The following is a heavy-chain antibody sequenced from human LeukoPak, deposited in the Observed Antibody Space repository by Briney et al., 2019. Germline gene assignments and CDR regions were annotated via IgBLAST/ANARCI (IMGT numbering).Heavy chain of an antibody. Sequence: GGSLRLSCAASGFTVSSYSMNWVRQVPGKGLEWVSHISSSGSMIWYGESVKGRFTISRDSAKNSLHLQMNSLRAEDTAVYYCARDPESNWGWDLDFWGQGTLVTVSS. CDR2: ISSSGSMI. D-gene: IGHD7-27*01. CDR3: ARDPESNWGWDLDF. J-gene: IGHJ4*02. CDR1: GFTVSSYS. V-gene: IGHV3-48*01.